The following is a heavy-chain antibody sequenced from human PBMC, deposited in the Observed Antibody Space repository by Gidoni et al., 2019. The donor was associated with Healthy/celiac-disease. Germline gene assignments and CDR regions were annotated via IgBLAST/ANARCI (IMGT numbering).Heavy chain of an antibody. V-gene: IGHV3-33*01. CDR3: ARAPLSEEYGMDV. CDR2: IWYDGSNK. CDR1: GFTFSSYG. J-gene: IGHJ6*02. Sequence: QVQLVESGGGVVQPGRSLRLSCAASGFTFSSYGMHWVRQAPGKGLEGVAVIWYDGSNKYYADSVKGRFTISRDNSKNTLYLQMNSLRAEDTAVYYCARAPLSEEYGMDVWGQGTTVTVSS.